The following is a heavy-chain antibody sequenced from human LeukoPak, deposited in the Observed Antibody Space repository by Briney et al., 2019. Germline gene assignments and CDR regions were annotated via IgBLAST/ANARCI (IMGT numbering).Heavy chain of an antibody. D-gene: IGHD7-27*01. Sequence: PGGSLRLSCAASGFTFSGSAMHWVRQASGKGLEGVGRIRSKANSYATAYAASVKGRFTISRDDSKNTAYLQMNSLKTEDTAVYYCTRLGNAQESDYWGQGTLVTVSS. CDR3: TRLGNAQESDY. V-gene: IGHV3-73*01. J-gene: IGHJ4*02. CDR1: GFTFSGSA. CDR2: IRSKANSYAT.